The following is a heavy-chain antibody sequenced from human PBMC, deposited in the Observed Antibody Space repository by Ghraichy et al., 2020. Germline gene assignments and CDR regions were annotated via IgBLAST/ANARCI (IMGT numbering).Heavy chain of an antibody. CDR2: INHSGST. V-gene: IGHV4-34*01. D-gene: IGHD3-10*01. CDR1: GGSFSGYY. Sequence: SETLSLTCAVYGGSFSGYYWSWIRQPPGKGLEWIGEINHSGSTNYNPSLKSRVTISVDTSKNQFSLKLSSVTAADTAVYYCARGQLDGSGSYYLADYWGQGTPVAVSS. CDR3: ARGQLDGSGSYYLADY. J-gene: IGHJ4*02.